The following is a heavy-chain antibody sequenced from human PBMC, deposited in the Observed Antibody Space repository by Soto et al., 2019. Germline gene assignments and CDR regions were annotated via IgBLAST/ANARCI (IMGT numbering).Heavy chain of an antibody. CDR2: ISSSSTYI. CDR1: GFTFSSYS. D-gene: IGHD6-13*01. V-gene: IGHV3-21*01. J-gene: IGHJ6*03. Sequence: GGSLRLSCAASGFTFSSYSMNWVRQAPGKGLEWVSSISSSSTYIYYVDSVKGRFTISRDNAKNSLYLQMNSLRAEDTAVYYCARDQTSSPHENYYYYYMDVWGKGTTVTVSS. CDR3: ARDQTSSPHENYYYYYMDV.